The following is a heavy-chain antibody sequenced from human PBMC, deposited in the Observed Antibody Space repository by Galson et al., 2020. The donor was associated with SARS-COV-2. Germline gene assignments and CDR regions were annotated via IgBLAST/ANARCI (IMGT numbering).Heavy chain of an antibody. V-gene: IGHV4-39*01. J-gene: IGHJ5*02. CDR1: GGSISRSSYY. CDR2: IYYSGST. D-gene: IGHD3-22*01. Sequence: SETLSLTCSVSGGSISRSSYYWGWIRQPPGKGLECIGSIYYSGSTYYNPSLKSRVTIWVDTSKNQFSLNLSSVTAADTAVYYCARRDSSSSWFDPWGQGTLVTVSS. CDR3: ARRDSSSSWFDP.